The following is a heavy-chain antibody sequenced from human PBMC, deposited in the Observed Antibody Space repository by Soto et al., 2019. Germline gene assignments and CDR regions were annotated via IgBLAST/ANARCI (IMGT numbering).Heavy chain of an antibody. CDR2: IKQDGSEK. V-gene: IGHV3-7*01. CDR3: ARDQTYYYGSGSYYTA. Sequence: PWGSLRLSCAASGFTFISYWIIFFRHSPVKGREWVANIKQDGSEKYYVDSVKGRFTISRDNAKNSLYLQMNSLRAEDTAVYYCARDQTYYYGSGSYYTAWGQGTLVTVSS. D-gene: IGHD3-10*01. CDR1: GFTFISYW. J-gene: IGHJ5*02.